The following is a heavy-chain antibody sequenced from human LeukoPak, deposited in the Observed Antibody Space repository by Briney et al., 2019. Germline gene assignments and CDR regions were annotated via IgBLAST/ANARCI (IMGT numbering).Heavy chain of an antibody. V-gene: IGHV3-7*01. CDR1: GFTFSSYW. Sequence: GGSLRLSCAASGFTFSSYWMSWVRQAPGKGLEWVANIKQEGSEKYYVDSVKGRFTISRDNAKNSLYLQMNSLRAEDTAVYYCASSKDFWSGYRPNYYYYYMDVWGKGTTVTVSS. J-gene: IGHJ6*03. CDR2: IKQEGSEK. CDR3: ASSKDFWSGYRPNYYYYYMDV. D-gene: IGHD3-3*01.